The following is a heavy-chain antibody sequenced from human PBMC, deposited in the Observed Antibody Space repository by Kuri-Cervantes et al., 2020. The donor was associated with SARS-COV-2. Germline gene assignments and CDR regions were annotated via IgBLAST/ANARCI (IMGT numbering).Heavy chain of an antibody. Sequence: GESLKISCAASGFTYSSYAMSWVRQAPGKGLEWVSAISGSGDSTYYADSVKGRFTISRDNSKNTLYLQMNSLRAEDTAVYYCAKDLSYSSSPGYYYYYYGMDVWGQGTTVTVSS. CDR1: GFTYSSYA. CDR3: AKDLSYSSSPGYYYYYYGMDV. J-gene: IGHJ6*02. V-gene: IGHV3-23*01. D-gene: IGHD6-6*01. CDR2: ISGSGDST.